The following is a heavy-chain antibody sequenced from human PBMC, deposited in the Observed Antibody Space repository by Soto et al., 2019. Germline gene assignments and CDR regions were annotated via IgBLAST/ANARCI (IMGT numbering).Heavy chain of an antibody. CDR1: GGTFSSYT. CDR3: ARAKKMTTEYYYYYYGMDV. V-gene: IGHV1-69*13. Sequence: ASVKVSCKASGGTFSSYTISWVRQAPGQGLEWMGGIIPIFGTANYAQKFQGRVTITADESTSTAYMELSSLRSEDTAVYYCARAKKMTTEYYYYYYGMDVWGQGTTVTVSS. CDR2: IIPIFGTA. D-gene: IGHD4-4*01. J-gene: IGHJ6*02.